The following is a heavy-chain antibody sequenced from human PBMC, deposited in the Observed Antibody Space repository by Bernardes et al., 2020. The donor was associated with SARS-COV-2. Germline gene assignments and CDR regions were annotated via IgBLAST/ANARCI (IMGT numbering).Heavy chain of an antibody. CDR2: MYNSGST. J-gene: IGHJ6*02. D-gene: IGHD2-21*02. CDR3: VGSSCGIDCYIGGLRSWDYRMDI. CDR1: GGSLSSSNYY. Sequence: SETLSLTCTVSGGSLSSSNYYWGWIRQPPGTGLEWIGSMYNSGSTYHNPSLRRRATISIDTSKNQVSLRLTSMTAADTAVYYCVGSSCGIDCYIGGLRSWDYRMDIWGQGTTVTVSS. V-gene: IGHV4-39*01.